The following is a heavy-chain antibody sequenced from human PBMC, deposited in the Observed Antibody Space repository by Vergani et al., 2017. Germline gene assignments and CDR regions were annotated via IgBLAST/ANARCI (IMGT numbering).Heavy chain of an antibody. V-gene: IGHV3-48*01. CDR1: GFTFSSYS. Sequence: EVLLVESGGGLVQPGGSLRLSCAASGFTFSSYSMNWVRQAPGKGLEWVSYISSSSSTIYYADSVKGRFTISRDNAKNSLYLQMNSLRAEDTAVYYCAKDFVVVAATQYYYGMDVWGQGTTVTVSS. J-gene: IGHJ6*02. D-gene: IGHD2-15*01. CDR3: AKDFVVVAATQYYYGMDV. CDR2: ISSSSSTI.